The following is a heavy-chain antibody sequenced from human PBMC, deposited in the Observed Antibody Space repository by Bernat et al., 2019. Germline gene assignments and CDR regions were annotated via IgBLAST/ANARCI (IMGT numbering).Heavy chain of an antibody. D-gene: IGHD3-10*01. V-gene: IGHV3-33*01. CDR2: IWYDGSNK. CDR1: GFTFSSYG. CDR3: AREGHGSGNYYTNYFDY. Sequence: QVQLVESGGGVVQPGRSLRLSCAASGFTFSSYGMHWVRQAPGKGLEWVAVIWYDGSNKYYAESVKDRFTISRDNSKNTLYLQINSLRAEDTAVYYCAREGHGSGNYYTNYFDYWGQGTLVTVSS. J-gene: IGHJ4*02.